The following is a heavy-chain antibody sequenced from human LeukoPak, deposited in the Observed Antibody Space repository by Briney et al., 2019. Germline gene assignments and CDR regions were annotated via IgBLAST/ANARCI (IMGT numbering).Heavy chain of an antibody. CDR1: GYTFTDYF. CDR3: ARAGIAVAGTLDY. Sequence: ASVKVSCKASGYTFTDYFFHWVRQAPGQGLEWMGWINPNSGGTNYAQKFQGRVTMTRDTSMSTAYMEVISLISDDTAMYYCARAGIAVAGTLDYWGQGTLVTVSS. J-gene: IGHJ4*02. CDR2: INPNSGGT. V-gene: IGHV1-2*02. D-gene: IGHD6-19*01.